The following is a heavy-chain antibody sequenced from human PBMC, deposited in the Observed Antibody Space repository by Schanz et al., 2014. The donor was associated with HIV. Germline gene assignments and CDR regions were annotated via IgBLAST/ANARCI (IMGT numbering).Heavy chain of an antibody. D-gene: IGHD1-1*01. J-gene: IGHJ5*02. V-gene: IGHV3-21*01. Sequence: VQLVESGGGVVQPGRSLRLSCVGSGFAMSWVRQAPGKGLEWVSGISWSGKNIHYADSVKGRFTVSRDNSKNTNTLYLQMNSLRAEDTAVYYCARDQGTTWTSGGNWFDPWGQGTLVTVSS. CDR1: GFA. CDR3: ARDQGTTWTSGGNWFDP. CDR2: ISWSGKNI.